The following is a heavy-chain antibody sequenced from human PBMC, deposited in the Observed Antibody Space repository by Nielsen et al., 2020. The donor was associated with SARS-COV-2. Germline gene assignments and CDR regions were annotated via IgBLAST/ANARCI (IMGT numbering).Heavy chain of an antibody. V-gene: IGHV1-46*01. J-gene: IGHJ5*02. CDR2: INPGGGGT. Sequence: ASVKVSCKASGYTFTSYYIHWVRQAPGQGLEWMGIINPGGGGTIYAQKFQGRVAMTKDTSTSTVYMELSSLSPEDTAVYYCARCEIAAAAIWFDPWGQGTLVTVSS. D-gene: IGHD6-13*01. CDR1: GYTFTSYY. CDR3: ARCEIAAAAIWFDP.